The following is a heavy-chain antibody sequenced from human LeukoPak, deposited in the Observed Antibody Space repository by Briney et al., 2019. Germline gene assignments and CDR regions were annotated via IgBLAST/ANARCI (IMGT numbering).Heavy chain of an antibody. D-gene: IGHD2-21*02. CDR2: INPDGRDT. Sequence: QAGGSLRLSCVVSGFTFNRCWMNWVRQAPGKGLEWVAHINPDGRDTYYVDSVKGRFTISRDNAQNSMYLQMNSLRVEDTAVYYCTSWGDTTAEYFQRWGQGTLVTVSS. CDR3: TSWGDTTAEYFQR. J-gene: IGHJ1*01. V-gene: IGHV3-7*01. CDR1: GFTFNRCW.